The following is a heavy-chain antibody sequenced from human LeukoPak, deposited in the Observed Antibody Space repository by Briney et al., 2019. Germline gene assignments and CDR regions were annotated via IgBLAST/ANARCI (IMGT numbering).Heavy chain of an antibody. CDR3: AKGARDYDSSGYYPGFDY. D-gene: IGHD3-22*01. J-gene: IGHJ4*02. V-gene: IGHV3-23*01. Sequence: GGSLRLSCAASGFTFSSYGMSWVRQAPGKGLEWVSAISGSGGSTYYADSVKGRFTISRDNSKNTLYLQMNSLRAEDTAVYYCAKGARDYDSSGYYPGFDYWGQGTLVTVSS. CDR1: GFTFSSYG. CDR2: ISGSGGST.